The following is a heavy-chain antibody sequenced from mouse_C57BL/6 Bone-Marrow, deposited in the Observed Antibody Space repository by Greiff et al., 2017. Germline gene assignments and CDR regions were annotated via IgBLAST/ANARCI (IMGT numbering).Heavy chain of an antibody. D-gene: IGHD1-1*01. J-gene: IGHJ1*03. CDR1: GFTFSDYY. V-gene: IGHV5-16*01. CDR2: INYDGSST. Sequence: EVHLVESEGGLVQPGSSMKLSCTASGFTFSDYYMAWVRQVPEKGLEWVANINYDGSSTYYLDSLKSRFIISRDNAKNILYLQMSSLKSEDTATYYCARDGGSSHWDFDVWGTGTTVTVSS. CDR3: ARDGGSSHWDFDV.